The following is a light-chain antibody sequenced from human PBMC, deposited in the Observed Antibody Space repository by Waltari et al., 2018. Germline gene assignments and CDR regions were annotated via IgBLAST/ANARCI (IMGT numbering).Light chain of an antibody. Sequence: SYELTQPLSVPVALGQTAKIPCGGINIASKNVHWYQQKPGQAPVLVIFRSTDRPSGIPEQFSGSNSGNTATLTISRAQAGDEADYYCQVWDNFTLIFGGGTKLTVL. J-gene: IGLJ2*01. CDR3: QVWDNFTLI. CDR2: RST. V-gene: IGLV3-9*01. CDR1: NIASKN.